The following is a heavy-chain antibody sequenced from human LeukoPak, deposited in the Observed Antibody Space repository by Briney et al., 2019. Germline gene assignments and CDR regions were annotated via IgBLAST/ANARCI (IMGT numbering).Heavy chain of an antibody. Sequence: SETLSLTCTVSGCSISSSSFSWIWIRQPPGKGLQWIGNNHYSGSSYDNPSLKSRVTISVNTSRNIFSLKIHSVTAADTAVYYCAAMSSRFEYYFDYWGQGTLVPVSS. CDR3: AAMSSRFEYYFDY. CDR2: NHYSGSS. V-gene: IGHV4-39*01. D-gene: IGHD5/OR15-5a*01. CDR1: GCSISSSSFS. J-gene: IGHJ4*02.